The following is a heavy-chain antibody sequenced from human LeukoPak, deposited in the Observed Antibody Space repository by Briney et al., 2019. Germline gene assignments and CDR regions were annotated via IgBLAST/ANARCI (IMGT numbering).Heavy chain of an antibody. CDR3: AQGAGTGYFDY. D-gene: IGHD1-1*01. J-gene: IGHJ4*02. CDR1: GFTFSSYS. V-gene: IGHV3-21*01. Sequence: SRGSLRLSCAASGFTFSSYSMNWVRQAPGKVLEWVSSISSSSSYIYYADSVKGRFTISRDNAKNSLYLQMNSLRAEDTAVYYCAQGAGTGYFDYWGQGTLVTVSS. CDR2: ISSSSSYI.